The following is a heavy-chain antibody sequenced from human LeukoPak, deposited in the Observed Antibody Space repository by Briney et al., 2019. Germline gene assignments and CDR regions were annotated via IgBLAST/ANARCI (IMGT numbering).Heavy chain of an antibody. D-gene: IGHD6-13*01. J-gene: IGHJ5*02. V-gene: IGHV4-39*07. Sequence: SETLSLTCTVSGGSISSSSYYWGWIRQPPGKGLEWIGSIYYSGSTYYNPSLKSRVSISVDTSKNQFSLRLSSVTAADTAVYYCARGRIRVDSSSWYGRRVDSWFDPWGQGTLVTVSS. CDR3: ARGRIRVDSSSWYGRRVDSWFDP. CDR1: GGSISSSSYY. CDR2: IYYSGST.